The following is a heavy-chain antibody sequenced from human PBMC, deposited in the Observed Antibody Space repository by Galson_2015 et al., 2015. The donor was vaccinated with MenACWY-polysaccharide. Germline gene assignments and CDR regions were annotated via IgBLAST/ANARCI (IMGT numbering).Heavy chain of an antibody. CDR1: GFTFGDYA. J-gene: IGHJ6*02. V-gene: IGHV3-49*04. CDR3: TRETDSEVYYYYGVDV. D-gene: IGHD5-18*01. Sequence: SLRLSCAASGFTFGDYAMSWVRQAPGKGLEWIGFIRNKAHGGTTVDAATGGDRITISRDDSRSIAYLKMNSLKIEDTAVCYCTRETDSEVYYYYGVDVWGQGTTVTVSS. CDR2: IRNKAHGGTT.